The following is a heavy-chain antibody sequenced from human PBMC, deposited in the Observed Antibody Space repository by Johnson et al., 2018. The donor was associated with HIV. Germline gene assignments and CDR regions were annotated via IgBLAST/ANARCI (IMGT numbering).Heavy chain of an antibody. CDR1: GFLFSSQW. V-gene: IGHV3-7*01. J-gene: IGHJ3*01. D-gene: IGHD6-19*01. Sequence: VQLVESGGGLVQPGGSLRLSCEASGFLFSSQWMSWVRQAPGKGPEWVANIKQDGSEKYYADSVKGRFTISRDNSKNTLYLQMNRLRTEDTAGYYWSKDLSSGRYPAFDFWGQGTMVTGSS. CDR3: SKDLSSGRYPAFDF. CDR2: IKQDGSEK.